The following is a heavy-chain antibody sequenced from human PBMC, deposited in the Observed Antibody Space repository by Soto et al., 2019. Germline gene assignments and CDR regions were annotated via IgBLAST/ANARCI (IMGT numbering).Heavy chain of an antibody. D-gene: IGHD2-15*01. Sequence: ASVKVSCKASGYTFTSYGISWVRQAPGQGLEWMGWISAYNGNTNYAQKLQGRVTMTTDTSTSTAYMELRSLRSDDTAVYYCARDTGYCSGGSCYWYYYGMDVWGQGTMVTVSS. CDR3: ARDTGYCSGGSCYWYYYGMDV. CDR1: GYTFTSYG. CDR2: ISAYNGNT. J-gene: IGHJ6*01. V-gene: IGHV1-18*01.